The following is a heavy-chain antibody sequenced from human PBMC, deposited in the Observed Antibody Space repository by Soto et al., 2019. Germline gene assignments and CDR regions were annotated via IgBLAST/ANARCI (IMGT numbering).Heavy chain of an antibody. D-gene: IGHD1-1*01. J-gene: IGHJ4*02. V-gene: IGHV4-39*01. CDR3: ARHGTLSNNWNQLDY. CDR2: IYYQGNT. CDR1: GGSISSSPYY. Sequence: QLQLQESGPGLVKPSETLSLTCTVSGGSISSSPYYWGWIRQPPGKGLEWIGNIYYQGNTFYNPSLTSRVPIYVHTAKNQFYPKQSSVTAADTEVYYIARHGTLSNNWNQLDYLGQGTLVHVSS.